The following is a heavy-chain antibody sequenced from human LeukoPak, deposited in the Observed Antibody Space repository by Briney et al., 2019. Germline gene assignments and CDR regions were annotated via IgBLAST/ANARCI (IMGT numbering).Heavy chain of an antibody. Sequence: GASVTVSCTASGYTFTSYAMHWVRQAPGQRLEWMGWINAGNGNTKYSQKFQGRVTITRDTSASTAYMELSSLRSENTAVYYCARLYNWNDSDYWGQGTLVTVSS. CDR3: ARLYNWNDSDY. CDR1: GYTFTSYA. J-gene: IGHJ4*02. D-gene: IGHD1-20*01. V-gene: IGHV1-3*01. CDR2: INAGNGNT.